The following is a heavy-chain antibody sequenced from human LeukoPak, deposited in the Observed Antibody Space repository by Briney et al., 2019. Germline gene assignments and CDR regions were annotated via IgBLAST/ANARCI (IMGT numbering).Heavy chain of an antibody. Sequence: QPGGSLRLSCAASGFTFSTYSMNWVRQAPGRGLEWVSYISSNSSTIYYADSVKGRFTISRDNAQNSLYLQMNSLRAEDTAVYYCAKVPPYCSGGSCYFIPPPYYFDYWGQGTLVTVSS. CDR3: AKVPPYCSGGSCYFIPPPYYFDY. D-gene: IGHD2-15*01. CDR1: GFTFSTYS. J-gene: IGHJ4*02. V-gene: IGHV3-48*01. CDR2: ISSNSSTI.